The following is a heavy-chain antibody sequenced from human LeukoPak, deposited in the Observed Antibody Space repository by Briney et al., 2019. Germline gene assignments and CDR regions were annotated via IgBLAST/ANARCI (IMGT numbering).Heavy chain of an antibody. V-gene: IGHV1-69*05. J-gene: IGHJ5*02. CDR2: IIPIFGTA. Sequence: SVKVSCKASGGTFSSYAISWVRQAPGQGLEWREGIIPIFGTANYAQKFQGRVTITTDESTSTAYMELSSLRSEDTAVYYCARSIAARHSWFDPWGQGTLVTVSS. CDR3: ARSIAARHSWFDP. D-gene: IGHD6-6*01. CDR1: GGTFSSYA.